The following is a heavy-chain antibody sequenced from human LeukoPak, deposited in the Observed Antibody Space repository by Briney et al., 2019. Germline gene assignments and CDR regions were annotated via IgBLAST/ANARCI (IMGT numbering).Heavy chain of an antibody. CDR3: AREGWFGELTPLY. V-gene: IGHV1-18*01. D-gene: IGHD3-10*01. CDR1: GYIFSNFFSSYG. CDR2: ISPYNGNT. Sequence: ASVKVSCKASGYIFSNFFSSYGITWVRQAPGQGLEWMGWISPYNGNTNYAQKLQGRVTMTTDTSTSTAYMELSSLRSEDTAVYYCAREGWFGELTPLYWGQGTLVTVSS. J-gene: IGHJ4*02.